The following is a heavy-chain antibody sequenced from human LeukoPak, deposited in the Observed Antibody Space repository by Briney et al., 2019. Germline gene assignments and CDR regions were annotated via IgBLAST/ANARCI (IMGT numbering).Heavy chain of an antibody. CDR1: GGTFSSYA. V-gene: IGHV1-69*13. J-gene: IGHJ4*02. CDR2: IIPIFGTA. D-gene: IGHD3-22*01. CDR3: ARTGATYYYDSSGYYDY. Sequence: ASVKVSCKASGGTFSSYAISWVRQAPGQGLEWMGGIIPIFGTANYAQKFQGRVTITADESTSTAYMELSSLRSEDTAVYYCARTGATYYYDSSGYYDYWGQGTLVTVSS.